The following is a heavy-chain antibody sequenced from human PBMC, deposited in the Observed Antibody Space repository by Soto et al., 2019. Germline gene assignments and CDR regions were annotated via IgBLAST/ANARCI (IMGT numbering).Heavy chain of an antibody. D-gene: IGHD3-3*01. CDR3: ARHRQGILEWLFLNWYFDL. V-gene: IGHV4-39*01. CDR1: GGSISSSSYY. Sequence: QLQLQESGPGLVKPSETLSLTCTVSGGSISSSSYYWGWIRQPPGKGLEWIGSIYYSGSTYYNPSLQSRVTISVDTSKNQFSLKLSSVTAADTAVYYCARHRQGILEWLFLNWYFDLWGRGTLVTVSS. J-gene: IGHJ2*01. CDR2: IYYSGST.